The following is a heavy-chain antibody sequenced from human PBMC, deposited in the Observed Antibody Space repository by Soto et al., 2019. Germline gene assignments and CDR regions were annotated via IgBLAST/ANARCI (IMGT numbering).Heavy chain of an antibody. CDR3: AKLPIFGVATRPYFDY. Sequence: GGSLRHSCAASGGTCSSYAMSWVRQATGKGLEWVSAISGSGGSTYYADSVKGRFTISRDNSKNTLYLQMNSLRAEDTAVYYCAKLPIFGVATRPYFDYWGQGTLVTVSS. J-gene: IGHJ4*02. CDR1: GGTCSSYA. V-gene: IGHV3-23*01. CDR2: ISGSGGST. D-gene: IGHD3-3*01.